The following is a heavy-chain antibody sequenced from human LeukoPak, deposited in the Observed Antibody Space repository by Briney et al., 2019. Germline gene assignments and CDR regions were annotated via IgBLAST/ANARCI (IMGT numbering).Heavy chain of an antibody. V-gene: IGHV4-4*07. CDR3: ARDSPFEYSGGWYDFDY. J-gene: IGHJ4*02. CDR1: GGSFSGYY. D-gene: IGHD6-19*01. Sequence: PSETLSLTCAVYGGSFSGYYWSWIRQPAGKGLEWIGRIYTSGSTNYNPSLKSRVTMSVDTSKNQFSLKLSSVTAADTAVYYCARDSPFEYSGGWYDFDYWGQGTLVTVSS. CDR2: IYTSGST.